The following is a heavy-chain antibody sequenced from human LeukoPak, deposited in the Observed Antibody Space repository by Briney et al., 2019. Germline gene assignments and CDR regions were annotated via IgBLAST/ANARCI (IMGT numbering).Heavy chain of an antibody. CDR2: MYLSGTT. CDR3: AGLVGRYSSGLYYFYFDY. CDR1: GDSINSLDL. V-gene: IGHV4-4*02. D-gene: IGHD3-22*01. Sequence: SGTLSLTCTVSGDSINSLDLWSWVRQPPGKGLEWIGEMYLSGTTHSNPSVKSRVTISIDKSKNQFFLNLSSVTAADTAVYYCAGLVGRYSSGLYYFYFDYWGQGTLVTVSS. J-gene: IGHJ4*02.